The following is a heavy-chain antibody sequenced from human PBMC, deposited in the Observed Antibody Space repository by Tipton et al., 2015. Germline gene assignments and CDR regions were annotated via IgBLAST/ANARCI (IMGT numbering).Heavy chain of an antibody. CDR2: IYYSGNI. D-gene: IGHD3-10*01. V-gene: IGHV4-39*01. CDR3: ARLGEYYGSGSYTKFDY. J-gene: IGHJ4*02. CDR1: SGSISSDIHF. Sequence: TLSLTCTVSSGSISSDIHFWGWIRQPPGKGLEWIGNIYYSGNIHYNPSLKSRVTISVDTSKNQFSLKLSSVTAADTAVYYCARLGEYYGSGSYTKFDYWGQGTLVTVSS.